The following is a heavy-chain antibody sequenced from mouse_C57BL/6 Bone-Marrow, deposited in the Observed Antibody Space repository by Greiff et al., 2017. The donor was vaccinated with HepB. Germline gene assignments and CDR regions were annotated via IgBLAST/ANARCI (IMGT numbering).Heavy chain of an antibody. D-gene: IGHD1-1*01. CDR2: IDPSDSYT. CDR1: GYTFTSYW. Sequence: VQLQQPGAELVMPGASVKLSCKASGYTFTSYWMHWVKQRPGQGLEWIGEIDPSDSYTNYNQKFKGKSTLTVDKSSSTAYMQLSSLTSEDSAVYYCARGYGSSYEDYFDYWGQGTTLTVSS. J-gene: IGHJ2*01. CDR3: ARGYGSSYEDYFDY. V-gene: IGHV1-69*01.